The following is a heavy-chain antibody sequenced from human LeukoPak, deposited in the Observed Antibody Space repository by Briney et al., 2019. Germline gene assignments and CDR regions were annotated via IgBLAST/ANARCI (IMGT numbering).Heavy chain of an antibody. D-gene: IGHD1-1*01. V-gene: IGHV4-59*08. CDR3: ARLLYNWNDYWFDP. Sequence: MTSETLSLTCTVSGDSISSYYWSWIRQPPGKGLEWIGYIYNSGRTNYNPSLKSRVTISVDTSKNQFSLRLSSVTAADTAVYYCARLLYNWNDYWFDPWGQGTLVTVSS. J-gene: IGHJ5*02. CDR1: GDSISSYY. CDR2: IYNSGRT.